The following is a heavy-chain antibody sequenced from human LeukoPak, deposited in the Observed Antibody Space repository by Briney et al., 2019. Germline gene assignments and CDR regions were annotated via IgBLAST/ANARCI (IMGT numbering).Heavy chain of an antibody. Sequence: PSETLSLTCAVYGGSFSGYYWSWIRQPPGKGLEWIGEINHSGSTNYNPSLKSRVTMSVDTSKNQFSLKLSSVTAADTAVYYCARGEDDFWSGTFDYWGQGTLVTVSS. J-gene: IGHJ4*02. V-gene: IGHV4-34*01. CDR1: GGSFSGYY. CDR3: ARGEDDFWSGTFDY. CDR2: INHSGST. D-gene: IGHD3-3*01.